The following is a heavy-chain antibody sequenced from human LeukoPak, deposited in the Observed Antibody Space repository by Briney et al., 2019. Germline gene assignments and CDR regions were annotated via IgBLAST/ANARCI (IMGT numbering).Heavy chain of an antibody. Sequence: SETLSLTCTVSGGSISSCSYYWVRMRPRPGMELEGSRSIYYSGSPYYTPSLKSRVTISVDTSKQQSSLKLTSVTAADTAEYYCARGNYAILTGYYAAPGYYYMDVWGKGTTVTVSS. CDR2: IYYSGSP. J-gene: IGHJ6*03. V-gene: IGHV4-39*07. D-gene: IGHD3-9*01. CDR1: GGSISSCSYY. CDR3: ARGNYAILTGYYAAPGYYYMDV.